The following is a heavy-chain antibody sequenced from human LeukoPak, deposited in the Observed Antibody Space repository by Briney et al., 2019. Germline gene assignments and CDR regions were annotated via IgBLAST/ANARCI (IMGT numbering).Heavy chain of an antibody. V-gene: IGHV1-69*06. CDR2: IIPIFGTA. CDR1: GGTFSSYA. CDR3: ARGGASYDFWSGSYYMDV. D-gene: IGHD3-3*01. J-gene: IGHJ6*03. Sequence: ASVKVSCKASGGTFSSYAISWVRQAPGQGLEWMGGIIPIFGTANYAQKFQGRVTITADKSTSTAYMELSSLRSEDTAVYYCARGGASYDFWSGSYYMDVWGKGTTVTVSS.